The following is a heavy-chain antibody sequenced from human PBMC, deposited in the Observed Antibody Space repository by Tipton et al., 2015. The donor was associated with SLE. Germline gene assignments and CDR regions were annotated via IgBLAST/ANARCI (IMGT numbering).Heavy chain of an antibody. CDR3: ARSAGYGSNWAHFDY. V-gene: IGHV4-59*11. J-gene: IGHJ2*01. CDR2: LSSSGST. CDR1: GGSSTNHY. Sequence: TLSLTCTVSGGSSTNHYCCWIRQPPGKGLEWIGYLSSSGSTKYNPSLKSRVTMSVDTSKNQFSLKLSSVTAADTAVYYCARSAGYGSNWAHFDYWGRGTLVTVSS. D-gene: IGHD6-13*01.